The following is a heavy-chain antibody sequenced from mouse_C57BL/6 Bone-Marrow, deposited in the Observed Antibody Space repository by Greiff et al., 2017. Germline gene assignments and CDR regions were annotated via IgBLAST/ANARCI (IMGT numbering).Heavy chain of an antibody. Sequence: EVQVVESGGGLVQPGGSLKLSCAASGFTFSDYGMAWVRQAPRKGPEWVAFISNLAYSIYYADTVTGRFTISRENAKNTLYLEMSSLRSEDTAMYYCARHGSTGTLDYWGQGTTLTVSS. V-gene: IGHV5-15*01. CDR3: ARHGSTGTLDY. CDR1: GFTFSDYG. CDR2: ISNLAYSI. D-gene: IGHD4-1*02. J-gene: IGHJ2*01.